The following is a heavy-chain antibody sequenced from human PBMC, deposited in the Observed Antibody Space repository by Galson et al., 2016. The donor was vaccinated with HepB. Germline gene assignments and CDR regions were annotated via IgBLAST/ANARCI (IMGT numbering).Heavy chain of an antibody. J-gene: IGHJ3*02. CDR1: GFDFNDYY. Sequence: SLRLSCAASGFDFNDYYMTWIRQVPGKGLEWVSYISSTSHTVYYADSVRGRFTISRDNAKKSVYLQMNSLRAEDTAIYSCARVRGWLQLGAFDIWGQGTRVTVSS. CDR3: ARVRGWLQLGAFDI. D-gene: IGHD5-24*01. V-gene: IGHV3-11*01. CDR2: ISSTSHTV.